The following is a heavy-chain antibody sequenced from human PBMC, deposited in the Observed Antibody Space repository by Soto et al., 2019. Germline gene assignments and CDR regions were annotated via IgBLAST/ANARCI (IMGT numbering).Heavy chain of an antibody. CDR1: GGSIRGYY. J-gene: IGHJ4*02. D-gene: IGHD5-18*01. Sequence: SETLSLTCTVSGGSIRGYYWSWIRQSPGKGLEWIGYINYGGTTKYNPFLNSRVTISVGTSQNQISLRLTSVTAADTGVYYCAREVASYGSTYFDYWGKGSLVTVSS. CDR3: AREVASYGSTYFDY. V-gene: IGHV4-59*01. CDR2: INYGGTT.